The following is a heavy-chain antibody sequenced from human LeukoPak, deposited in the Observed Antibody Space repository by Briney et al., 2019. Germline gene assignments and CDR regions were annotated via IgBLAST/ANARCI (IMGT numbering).Heavy chain of an antibody. CDR1: GGTFSNFA. CDR2: NIPVFGTT. D-gene: IGHD2-2*01. J-gene: IGHJ6*03. CDR3: ASPTRSYSYYMDV. V-gene: IGHV1-69*13. Sequence: WASVKVSCKASGGTFSNFAVSWVRQAPGQGLEWMGGNIPVFGTTNYAQEFQGRITITADESTSTAYMELSSLRSEDTAVYYCASPTRSYSYYMDVWGKGTTVTVSS.